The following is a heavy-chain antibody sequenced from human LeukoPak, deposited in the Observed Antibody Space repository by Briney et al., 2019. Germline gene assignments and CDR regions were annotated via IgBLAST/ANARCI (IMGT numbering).Heavy chain of an antibody. J-gene: IGHJ6*04. Sequence: SVKVSCTASGGTFSSYAISWVRQAPGQGPEWMGGIIPIFGTANYAQKFQGRVTITADKSTSTAYMELSSLRSEDTAVYYCASYYGDYGSGMDVWGKGTTVTVSS. V-gene: IGHV1-69*06. CDR1: GGTFSSYA. CDR2: IIPIFGTA. D-gene: IGHD4-17*01. CDR3: ASYYGDYGSGMDV.